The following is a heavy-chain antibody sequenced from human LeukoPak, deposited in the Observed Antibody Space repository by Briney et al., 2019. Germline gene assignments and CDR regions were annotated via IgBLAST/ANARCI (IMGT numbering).Heavy chain of an antibody. D-gene: IGHD2-2*01. V-gene: IGHV3-30*02. CDR2: IRYDGSNK. J-gene: IGHJ4*02. CDR1: GFTFSSYG. Sequence: GGSLRLSCAASGFTFSSYGMHWVRQAPGKGLEWVAFIRYDGSNKYYADSVKGRFTISRDNSKNTLYLQMNSLRAEDTAVYYCAKATWLGYCSSTSCYALPYFDYWGQGTLVTVSS. CDR3: AKATWLGYCSSTSCYALPYFDY.